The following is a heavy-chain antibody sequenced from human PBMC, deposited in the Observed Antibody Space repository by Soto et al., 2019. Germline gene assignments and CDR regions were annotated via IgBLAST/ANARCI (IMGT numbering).Heavy chain of an antibody. J-gene: IGHJ6*02. CDR1: GFTFSSYS. D-gene: IGHD3-10*01. CDR3: ARACAGGNVLLWFGELSDYYYGMDV. CDR2: ISSSSSYI. V-gene: IGHV3-21*01. Sequence: PGGSLRLSCAASGFTFSSYSMNWVRQAPGKGLEWVSSISSSSSYIYYADSVKGRFTISRDNAKNSLYLQMNSLRAEDTAVYYCARACAGGNVLLWFGELSDYYYGMDVWGQGTTVTVSS.